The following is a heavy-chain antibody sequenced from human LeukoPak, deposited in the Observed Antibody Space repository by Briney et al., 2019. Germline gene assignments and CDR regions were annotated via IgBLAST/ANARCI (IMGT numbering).Heavy chain of an antibody. J-gene: IGHJ4*02. CDR2: IRYDGSNK. D-gene: IGHD3-10*01. Sequence: GGSLRLSCAASGFTFSSYGMHWVRQAPGKGLEWVAFIRYDGSNKYYADSVKGRFTISRDNSKNTLYLQMNSLRAEDTAVYYCAKDQRTELWDRGGFDYWGQGTLVTVSS. CDR3: AKDQRTELWDRGGFDY. CDR1: GFTFSSYG. V-gene: IGHV3-30*02.